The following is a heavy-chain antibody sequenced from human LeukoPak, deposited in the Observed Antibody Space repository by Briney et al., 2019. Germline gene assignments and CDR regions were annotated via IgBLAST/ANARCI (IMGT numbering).Heavy chain of an antibody. Sequence: GGSLRLSCAASGFTFSSYAMSWVRQAPGKGLEWVSAISGSGGSTHYADSVKGRFTISRDNSKNTLYLQMNSLRAEDTAVYYCAKRGIGYSSSLDYWGQGTLVTVSS. CDR3: AKRGIGYSSSLDY. D-gene: IGHD6-13*01. J-gene: IGHJ4*02. CDR2: ISGSGGST. V-gene: IGHV3-23*01. CDR1: GFTFSSYA.